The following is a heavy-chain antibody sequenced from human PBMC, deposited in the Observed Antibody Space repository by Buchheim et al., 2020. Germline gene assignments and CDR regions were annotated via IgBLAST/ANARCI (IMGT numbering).Heavy chain of an antibody. CDR1: GFTFLTYS. J-gene: IGHJ6*03. V-gene: IGHV3-48*01. CDR3: ARGKVVAPYYMDV. Sequence: EVQLVESGGGLIQPGGSLRLSCAASGFTFLTYSMNWVRQPPGKGLEWVSFISNSGSTTYYADSVKGRFTISRDNAKNSLYLQMNSLRAEDTAVYYCARGKVVAPYYMDVWGKGTT. CDR2: ISNSGSTT. D-gene: IGHD2-2*01.